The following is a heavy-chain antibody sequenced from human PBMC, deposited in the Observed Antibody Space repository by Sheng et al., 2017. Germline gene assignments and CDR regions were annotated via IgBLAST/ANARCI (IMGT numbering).Heavy chain of an antibody. D-gene: IGHD3-22*01. V-gene: IGHV4-38-2*01. CDR2: IYHSGST. J-gene: IGHJ4*02. Sequence: QVQLQESGPGLVKPSETLSLTCAVSGYSISSGYYWGWIRQPPGKGLEWIGSIYHSGSTYYNPSLKSRVTISVDTSKNQFSLKLSSVTAADTAVYYCARWGHYYDSSGYYCYFDYWGQGTLVTVSS. CDR1: GYSISSGYY. CDR3: ARWGHYYDSSGYYCYFDY.